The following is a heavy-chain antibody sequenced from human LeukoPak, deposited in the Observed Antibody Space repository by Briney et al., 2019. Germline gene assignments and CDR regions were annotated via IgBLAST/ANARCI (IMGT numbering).Heavy chain of an antibody. D-gene: IGHD6-25*01. CDR3: ARDPYSSAWSYGMDI. V-gene: IGHV3-7*05. CDR1: GFTLSNYW. Sequence: GGSLRLSCTASGFTLSNYWMSWVRQTPEKGLEWVANIKQDESEKVYVDSVKGRFTISRDNAKSSLYLQMSGLRADDTAVYYCARDPYSSAWSYGMDIWGQGTTVTVSS. J-gene: IGHJ6*02. CDR2: IKQDESEK.